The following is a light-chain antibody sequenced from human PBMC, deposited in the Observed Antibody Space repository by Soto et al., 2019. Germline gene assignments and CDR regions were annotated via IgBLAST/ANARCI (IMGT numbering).Light chain of an antibody. CDR1: ETVSSY. Sequence: DIVLTQSPVTLSLSPGDRATLSCRASETVSSYLLWYQQKPGQDPRLLIYDASERATGIPARFSGSGSETDFTLTISSLEPEDFAVYYCQQRSNWITFGQGTRLEI. V-gene: IGKV3-11*01. CDR3: QQRSNWIT. CDR2: DAS. J-gene: IGKJ5*01.